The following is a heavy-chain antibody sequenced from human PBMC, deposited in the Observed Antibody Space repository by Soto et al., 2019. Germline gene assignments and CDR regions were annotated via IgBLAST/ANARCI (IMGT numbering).Heavy chain of an antibody. Sequence: QVHLVQSGRGVVQPGRSLRLSCAASGFIFSNYGMHWVRQAPGKGLEWVTIISYDGSVKYYADSVKGRFTISRDNSKNTLYLQMNSLRAEDTAVYYCAKDGTGGPPYYFDYWGQGTLVTVSS. CDR2: ISYDGSVK. D-gene: IGHD2-8*02. J-gene: IGHJ4*02. V-gene: IGHV3-30*18. CDR3: AKDGTGGPPYYFDY. CDR1: GFIFSNYG.